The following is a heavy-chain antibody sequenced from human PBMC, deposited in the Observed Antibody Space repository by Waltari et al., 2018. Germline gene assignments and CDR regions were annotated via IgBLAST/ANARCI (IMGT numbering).Heavy chain of an antibody. CDR2: IIPIFGTA. D-gene: IGHD5-12*01. CDR3: AREKWYGGYVFDY. V-gene: IGHV1-69*05. J-gene: IGHJ4*02. CDR1: GYTFTSYG. Sequence: QVQLVQSGAEVKKPGASVKVSCKASGYTFTSYGISWVRQAPGQGLEWMGGIIPIFGTANYAQKFQGRVTITTDESTSTAYMELSSLRSEDTAVYYCAREKWYGGYVFDYWGQGTLVTVSS.